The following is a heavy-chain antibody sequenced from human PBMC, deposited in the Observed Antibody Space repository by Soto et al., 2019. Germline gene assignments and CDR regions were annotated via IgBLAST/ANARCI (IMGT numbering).Heavy chain of an antibody. CDR3: VREDRDGYNPIFDY. J-gene: IGHJ4*02. CDR1: GFTFSSYA. D-gene: IGHD5-12*01. CDR2: ISYDGSNK. V-gene: IGHV3-30-3*01. Sequence: QVQLVESGGGVVQPGRSLRLSCAASGFTFSSYAMHWVRQAPGKGLEWVAVISYDGSNKYYADSVKGRFTISRDNSKNTLYLQMNSLRAEDTAVYYCVREDRDGYNPIFDYWGQGTLVTVSS.